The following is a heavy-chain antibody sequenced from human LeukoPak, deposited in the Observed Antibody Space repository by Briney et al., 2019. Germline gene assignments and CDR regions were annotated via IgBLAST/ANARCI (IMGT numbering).Heavy chain of an antibody. D-gene: IGHD3-22*01. CDR2: ISGRDDRT. CDR3: AKVAYDSYGLYYHDYFDY. J-gene: IGHJ4*02. CDR1: GFSFSAYA. V-gene: IGHV3-23*01. Sequence: GGSLRLSCAASGFSFSAYALTWVRQAPGKGLEWVSSISGRDDRTYYADSAKGRFTISRDNSKNTLYLQRNSLRAEDTALYYCAKVAYDSYGLYYHDYFDYWGQGTLVTVSS.